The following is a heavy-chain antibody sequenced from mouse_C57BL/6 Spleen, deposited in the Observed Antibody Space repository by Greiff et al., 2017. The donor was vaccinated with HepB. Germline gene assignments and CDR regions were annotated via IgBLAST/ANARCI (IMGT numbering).Heavy chain of an antibody. D-gene: IGHD1-1*01. CDR1: GFNIKDDY. J-gene: IGHJ1*03. CDR2: IDPENGDT. V-gene: IGHV14-4*01. CDR3: TTNGYGSSYDWYFDV. Sequence: VQLQQSGAELVRPGASVKLSCTASGFNIKDDYMHWVKQRPEQGLEWIGWIDPENGDTEYASKFQGKATITADTSSNTAYLQLSSLTSEDTAVYYCTTNGYGSSYDWYFDVWGTGTTVTVSS.